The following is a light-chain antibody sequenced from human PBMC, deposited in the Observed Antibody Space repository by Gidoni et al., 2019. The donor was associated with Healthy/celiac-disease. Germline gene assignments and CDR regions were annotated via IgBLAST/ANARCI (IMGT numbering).Light chain of an antibody. CDR3: QQYYSTVT. CDR1: QSVLYSSNNKNY. CDR2: WAS. J-gene: IGKJ4*01. V-gene: IGKV4-1*01. Sequence: DIVMTQSPDSLAVSLGERATINCKSSQSVLYSSNNKNYLAWYQKKEGQPPKLLIYWASTRESGVPDRFSGSGSGTDFTLTISSLQAEDVAVYYCQQYYSTVTFGGXTKVEIK.